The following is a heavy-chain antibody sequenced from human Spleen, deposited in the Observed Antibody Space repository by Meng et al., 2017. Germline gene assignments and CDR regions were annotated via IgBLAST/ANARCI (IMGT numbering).Heavy chain of an antibody. J-gene: IGHJ5*02. CDR2: FDPDDGET. CDR1: GYILTALS. Sequence: VRVVKSGAVVKKPGAVVKVFFKVSGYILTALSMHCVRQAPGKGLEWVGGFDPDDGETIYAQKFQGRVTMTEDTSTDTAYMELSSLRSEDTAVYYCETSGCSGGSCYYQWFDPWGQGTLVTVSS. V-gene: IGHV1-24*01. CDR3: ETSGCSGGSCYYQWFDP. D-gene: IGHD2-15*01.